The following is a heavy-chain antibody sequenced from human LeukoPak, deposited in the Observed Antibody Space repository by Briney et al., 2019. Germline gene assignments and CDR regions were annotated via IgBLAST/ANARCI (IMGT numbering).Heavy chain of an antibody. CDR2: ISVSGNT. J-gene: IGHJ4*02. D-gene: IGHD6-13*01. CDR1: GFTLSSYA. CDR3: AKVPLIAAPKHFDY. Sequence: PGGSLRLSCAASGFTLSSYAMSWVRQGPGKGLEWVSAISVSGNTYHADSVKGRFTISRDSSKNTLYLQMNSLRAEDAAVYYCAKVPLIAAPKHFDYWGQGTLVTVSS. V-gene: IGHV3-23*01.